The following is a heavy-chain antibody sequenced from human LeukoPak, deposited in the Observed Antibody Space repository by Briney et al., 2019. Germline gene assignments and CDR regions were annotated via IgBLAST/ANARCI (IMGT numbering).Heavy chain of an antibody. Sequence: GESLKISCKGSGYSFTSYWIGWVRQMPGKGLEWMGIIYPGDSDTRYSPSFQGQVTISANKSISTAYLQWSSLKASDTAMYYCARHRGDSSGYYQTDYWGQGTLVTVSS. CDR1: GYSFTSYW. D-gene: IGHD3-22*01. J-gene: IGHJ4*02. CDR2: IYPGDSDT. CDR3: ARHRGDSSGYYQTDY. V-gene: IGHV5-51*01.